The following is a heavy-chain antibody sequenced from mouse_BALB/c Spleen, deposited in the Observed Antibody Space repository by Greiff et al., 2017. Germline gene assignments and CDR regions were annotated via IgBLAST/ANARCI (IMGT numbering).Heavy chain of an antibody. J-gene: IGHJ4*01. V-gene: IGHV2-9*02. CDR2: IWAGGST. Sequence: VMLVESGPGLVAPSQSLSITCTVSGFSLTSYDISWIRQPPGKGLEWLGVIWAGGSTNYNSALMSRLSISKDNSKSQVFLKMNSLQTDDTAMYYCARDRATATRAMDYWGQGTSVTVSS. D-gene: IGHD1-2*01. CDR1: GFSLTSYD. CDR3: ARDRATATRAMDY.